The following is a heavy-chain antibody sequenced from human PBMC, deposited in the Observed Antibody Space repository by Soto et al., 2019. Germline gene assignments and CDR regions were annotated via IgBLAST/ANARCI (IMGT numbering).Heavy chain of an antibody. V-gene: IGHV3-21*01. J-gene: IGHJ6*03. CDR3: ARVGGLPLAAAGIPYYYYMDV. CDR1: GFTFSSYS. Sequence: GGSLRLSCAASGFTFSSYSMNWVRQAPGKGLEWVSSISSSSSYIYYADSVKGRFTISRDNAKNSLYLQMNSLRAEDTAVYYCARVGGLPLAAAGIPYYYYMDVWGIGTTVTVSS. D-gene: IGHD6-13*01. CDR2: ISSSSSYI.